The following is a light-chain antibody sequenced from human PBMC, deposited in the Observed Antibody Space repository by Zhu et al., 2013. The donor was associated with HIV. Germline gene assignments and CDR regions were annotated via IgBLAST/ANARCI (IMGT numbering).Light chain of an antibody. CDR1: QSVSSSY. V-gene: IGKV3-20*01. CDR3: QQYGSSPQT. J-gene: IGKJ1*01. CDR2: GAS. Sequence: EIVLTQSPGTLSLSPGERATLSCRASQSVSSSYLAWYQQKPGQAPRLLIYGASSRAAGIPDRFSGGGSETDFTLTISRLEPEDFAVYYCQQYGSSPQTFGQGTKVEIK.